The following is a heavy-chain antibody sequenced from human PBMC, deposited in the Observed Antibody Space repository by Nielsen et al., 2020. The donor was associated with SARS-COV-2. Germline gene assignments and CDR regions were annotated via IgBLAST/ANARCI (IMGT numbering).Heavy chain of an antibody. D-gene: IGHD3-3*01. CDR1: GGTFSSYA. CDR3: ARDLTYYDFWSGSDYYYYGMDV. J-gene: IGHJ6*02. V-gene: IGHV1-69*13. CDR2: IIPIFGTA. Sequence: SVKVSCKASGGTFSSYAISWVRQAPGQGLEWMGGIIPIFGTANYAQKFQGRVTITADESTSTAYMELSSLRSEDTAVYYCARDLTYYDFWSGSDYYYYGMDVWGQGTTVTVSS.